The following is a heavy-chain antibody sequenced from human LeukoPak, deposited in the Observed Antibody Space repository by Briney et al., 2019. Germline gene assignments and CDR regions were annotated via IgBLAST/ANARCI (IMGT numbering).Heavy chain of an antibody. CDR3: ARDKCSEDKRYWDYYYGSGTCPPTYYYGMDV. CDR2: ISAYNGNT. Sequence: ASVKVSCKASGYTFTSYGISWVRQAPGQGLEWMGWISAYNGNTNYAQKLQGRVTMTTDTSTSTAYMELRSLRSDDTAVYYCARDKCSEDKRYWDYYYGSGTCPPTYYYGMDVWGQGTTVTVSS. CDR1: GYTFTSYG. V-gene: IGHV1-18*01. J-gene: IGHJ6*02. D-gene: IGHD3-10*01.